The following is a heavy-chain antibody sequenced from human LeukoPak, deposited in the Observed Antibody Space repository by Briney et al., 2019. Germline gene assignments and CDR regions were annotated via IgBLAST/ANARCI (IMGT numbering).Heavy chain of an antibody. CDR3: TTGSWIQLWLADF. Sequence: KTGGSLRLSCAASGFTFSNAWMSWVRQAPGKGLEWVGRIKSKTDGGTTDYAAPVKGRFTISRDDSKNTLHLQMNSLKIEDTAVYYCTTGSWIQLWLADFWGQGTLVTVSS. CDR1: GFTFSNAW. V-gene: IGHV3-15*01. CDR2: IKSKTDGGTT. D-gene: IGHD5-18*01. J-gene: IGHJ4*02.